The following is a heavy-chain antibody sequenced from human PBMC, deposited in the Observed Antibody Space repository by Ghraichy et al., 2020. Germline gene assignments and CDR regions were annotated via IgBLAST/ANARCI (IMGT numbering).Heavy chain of an antibody. V-gene: IGHV6-1*01. CDR1: GDSVSSGGST. CDR2: TYYRSKWYS. CDR3: ARSLSSNQLTQNWLDS. Sequence: SQTLSLTCVISGDSVSSGGSTWNWIRQSPSRGLEWLGRTYYRSKWYSDYPVSLKSRLTINPDTSTNQFSLQLNSVTPEDTALYFCARSLSSNQLTQNWLDSWGQGTLVTVSS. J-gene: IGHJ5*01. D-gene: IGHD1-1*01.